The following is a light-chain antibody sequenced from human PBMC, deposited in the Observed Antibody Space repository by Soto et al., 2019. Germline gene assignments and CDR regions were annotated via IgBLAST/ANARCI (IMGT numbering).Light chain of an antibody. V-gene: IGLV7-43*01. CDR3: LLYFGGTQLL. Sequence: QAVVTQEPSLTVSPGGTVTLTCASSTGAVTSGDYPSWCQQKPGQAPRSLIYGTNKKHSWTPARFSGSLLGGKAALTLSGVQPEDEAEYFCLLYFGGTQLLFGGGTKLTV. CDR2: GTN. J-gene: IGLJ2*01. CDR1: TGAVTSGDY.